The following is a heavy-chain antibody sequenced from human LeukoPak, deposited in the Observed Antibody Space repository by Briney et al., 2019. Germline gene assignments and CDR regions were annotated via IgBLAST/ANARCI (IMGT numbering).Heavy chain of an antibody. V-gene: IGHV3-48*01. J-gene: IGHJ4*02. CDR1: GFTFSSYS. CDR2: ISSSSSTI. D-gene: IGHD2-2*01. Sequence: GGSLRLSCAASGFTFSSYSINWVLQAPGKGLEWLSYISSSSSTIYYAESVKGRFTISRDNAMNSLYLQMNSLRAEDTAVYYCALVVPAPNYFDYWGQGTLVTVSS. CDR3: ALVVPAPNYFDY.